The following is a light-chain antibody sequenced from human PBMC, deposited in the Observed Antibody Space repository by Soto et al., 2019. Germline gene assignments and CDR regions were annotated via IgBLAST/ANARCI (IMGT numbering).Light chain of an antibody. J-gene: IGKJ4*01. CDR1: QSISTY. CDR3: QQSFITPPHT. Sequence: DIQMTQSPSSLSASIGDRITITCRASQSISTYLNWYQQKPGKAPKLLIYGASTLQNGVPSRFSGSGSATDYTLTISSLQPEDFATYYCQQSFITPPHTFGGGTKVEIK. V-gene: IGKV1-39*01. CDR2: GAS.